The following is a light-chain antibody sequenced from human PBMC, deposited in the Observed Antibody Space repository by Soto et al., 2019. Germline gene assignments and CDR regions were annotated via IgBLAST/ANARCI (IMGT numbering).Light chain of an antibody. Sequence: WGASQSVSSSYLAWYQQKPGQAPRLLIYGASSRATGIPDRFSGSGSGTVFTLTTSRLEPEDFAVYYCQQYSSPPRTFGQGTKVDIK. J-gene: IGKJ1*01. CDR1: QSVSSSY. CDR2: GAS. V-gene: IGKV3-20*01. CDR3: QQYSSPPRT.